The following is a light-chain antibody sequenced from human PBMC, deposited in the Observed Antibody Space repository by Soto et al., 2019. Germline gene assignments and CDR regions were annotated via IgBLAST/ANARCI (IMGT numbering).Light chain of an antibody. Sequence: DIQMTQSPSSLSASVGDRVTITCRASQSINSYLNWYQQKPGKAPKLLIYDASSLQSGVPSRFSGSGSGTDFTLTISSLQPEDIATYYCQQSYSTPPTFGGGTKVEIK. J-gene: IGKJ4*01. V-gene: IGKV1-39*01. CDR1: QSINSY. CDR3: QQSYSTPPT. CDR2: DAS.